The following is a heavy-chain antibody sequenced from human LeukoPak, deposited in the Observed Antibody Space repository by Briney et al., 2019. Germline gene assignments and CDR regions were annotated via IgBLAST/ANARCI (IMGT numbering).Heavy chain of an antibody. CDR2: ISYDGSNK. J-gene: IGHJ4*02. CDR1: GFTFDDYA. D-gene: IGHD3-22*01. V-gene: IGHV3-30*02. Sequence: GGSLRLSCAASGFTFDDYAMHWVRQAPDKGLEWVAFISYDGSNKFYGDSVKGRFTISRDNSKNTLYLQMNSLRTEDTAVYYCAKDLFYYDKGGFDYWGQGTLVTVSS. CDR3: AKDLFYYDKGGFDY.